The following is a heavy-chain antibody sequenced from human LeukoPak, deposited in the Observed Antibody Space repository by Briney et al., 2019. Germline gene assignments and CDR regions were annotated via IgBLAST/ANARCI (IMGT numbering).Heavy chain of an antibody. Sequence: ASVKVSCKASGYTFTSYGISWVRQAPGQGLEWMGWISAYNGNTNYAQKLQGRVTMTTDTSTGTAYMELRSLRSDDTAVYYCARSRVPAASSRYYYYGMDVWGQGTTVTVSS. V-gene: IGHV1-18*01. J-gene: IGHJ6*02. CDR2: ISAYNGNT. CDR3: ARSRVPAASSRYYYYGMDV. D-gene: IGHD2-2*01. CDR1: GYTFTSYG.